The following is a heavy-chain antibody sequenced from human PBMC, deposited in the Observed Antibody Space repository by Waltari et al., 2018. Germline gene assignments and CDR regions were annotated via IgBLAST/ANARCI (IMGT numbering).Heavy chain of an antibody. CDR2: IFPVDSYT. D-gene: IGHD3-10*01. J-gene: IGHJ3*02. CDR1: GYSFTSYW. CDR3: ARVGITMAQSGAFDI. Sequence: EVQLVQSGAEVKKPGEYLKISCKGSGYSFTSYWIGWVRQMPGKGLEWVGIIFPVDSYTIYSPSFQGQVTISADKSISTAYLQWSSLKASDTAMYYCARVGITMAQSGAFDIWGQGTMVTVSS. V-gene: IGHV5-51*03.